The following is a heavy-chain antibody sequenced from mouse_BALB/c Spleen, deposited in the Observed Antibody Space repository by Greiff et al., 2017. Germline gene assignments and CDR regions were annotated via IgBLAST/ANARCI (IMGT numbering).Heavy chain of an antibody. CDR2: ISYSGST. CDR1: GDSITSGY. J-gene: IGHJ2*01. D-gene: IGHD4-1*01. V-gene: IGHV3-8*02. CDR3: ARSNWDVGYFDY. Sequence: EVQLVESGPSLVKPSQTLSLTCSVTGDSITSGYWNWIRKFPGNKLEYMGYISYSGSTYYNPSLKSRISITRDTSKNQYYLQLNSVTTEDTATYYCARSNWDVGYFDYWGQGTTLTVSS.